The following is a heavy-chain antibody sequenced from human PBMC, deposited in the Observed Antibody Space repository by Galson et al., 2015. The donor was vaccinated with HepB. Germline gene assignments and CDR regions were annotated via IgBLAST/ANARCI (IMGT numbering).Heavy chain of an antibody. D-gene: IGHD2-15*01. CDR1: GFTFSSYA. J-gene: IGHJ6*02. Sequence: SLRLSCAASGFTFSSYAMHWVRQAPGKGLEWVAVISYDGSNKYYADSVKGRFTISRNNSKNTLYLQMNSLRAEDTAVYYCARGERDCSGGSCYVQDGYYYYGMDVWGQGTTVTVSS. V-gene: IGHV3-30-3*01. CDR2: ISYDGSNK. CDR3: ARGERDCSGGSCYVQDGYYYYGMDV.